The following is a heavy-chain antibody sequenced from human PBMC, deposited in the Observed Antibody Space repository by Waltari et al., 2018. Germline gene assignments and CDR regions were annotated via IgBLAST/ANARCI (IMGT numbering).Heavy chain of an antibody. D-gene: IGHD3-3*01. CDR2: LSAYNGIA. CDR1: GYIFTSYG. V-gene: IGHV1-18*01. J-gene: IGHJ4*02. Sequence: QVQLVQSGAEVKKPGASVKVSCKASGYIFTSYGISWVRRAPGQGLEWMGWLSAYNGIANYGQKLQGRVTMTTDTSTSTAYMELRSLRSDDTAVYYCARDLSHYDFWSGSTPPPFDYWGQGTLVTVSS. CDR3: ARDLSHYDFWSGSTPPPFDY.